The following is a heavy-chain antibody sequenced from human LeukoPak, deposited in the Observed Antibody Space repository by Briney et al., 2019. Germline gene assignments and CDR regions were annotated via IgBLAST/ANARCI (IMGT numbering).Heavy chain of an antibody. CDR2: IYPGGST. V-gene: IGHV3-53*01. D-gene: IGHD5-12*01. CDR3: ARDVSGYGPFDP. CDR1: GFSINRNY. Sequence: GGSLRLSCAASGFSINRNYMSWVRQAPGKGLEWVSVIYPGGSTYYAESVKGRFTISRDNSKNTLFLQTNNLRAEDTAVYYCARDVSGYGPFDPWGQGTMVTVSS. J-gene: IGHJ5*02.